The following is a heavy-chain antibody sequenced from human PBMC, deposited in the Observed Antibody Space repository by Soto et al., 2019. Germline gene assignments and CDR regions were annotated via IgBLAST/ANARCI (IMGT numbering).Heavy chain of an antibody. CDR3: VRDGPCITTRCYGNWFDP. CDR1: GFTFSTYW. Sequence: EVQLVESGGGLVQPGGSLRLSCAASGFTFSTYWMHWIRQVPGKGLEWVSRINSDASHTYYADSVKGRFTISRDNAKNTLHLEMNSLRAEDTAVYYCVRDGPCITTRCYGNWFDPWGQGTLVTVSS. CDR2: INSDASHT. D-gene: IGHD2-2*01. V-gene: IGHV3-74*01. J-gene: IGHJ5*02.